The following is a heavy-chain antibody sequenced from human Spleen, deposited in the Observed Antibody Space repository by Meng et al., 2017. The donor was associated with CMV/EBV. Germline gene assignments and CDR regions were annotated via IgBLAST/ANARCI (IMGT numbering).Heavy chain of an antibody. Sequence: GGSLRLSCAASGFTFSSYEMNWVRQAPGKGLEWVSYISTGGTTIYYADSVKGRFTISRDNAKNSLYLQMNSLRAEDTAVYYCARGYSSSVDDAFDIWGQGTMVTVS. V-gene: IGHV3-48*03. CDR2: ISTGGTTI. CDR3: ARGYSSSVDDAFDI. J-gene: IGHJ3*02. CDR1: GFTFSSYE. D-gene: IGHD6-13*01.